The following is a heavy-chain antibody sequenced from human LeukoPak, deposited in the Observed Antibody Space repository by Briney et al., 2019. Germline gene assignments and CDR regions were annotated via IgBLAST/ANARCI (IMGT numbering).Heavy chain of an antibody. CDR2: ISSSSSAI. Sequence: PGGSLRLSCAASGFTFSSYGMHWVRQAPGKGLEWVSYISSSSSAIYYADSVKGRFTISRDNAKNSLYLQMYSLRAEDTAVYYCARPPNYYDSSGYGHWGQGTLVTVSS. D-gene: IGHD3-22*01. CDR1: GFTFSSYG. V-gene: IGHV3-48*04. J-gene: IGHJ4*02. CDR3: ARPPNYYDSSGYGH.